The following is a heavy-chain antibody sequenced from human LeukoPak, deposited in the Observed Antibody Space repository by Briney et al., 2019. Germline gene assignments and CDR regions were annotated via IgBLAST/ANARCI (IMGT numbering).Heavy chain of an antibody. J-gene: IGHJ6*03. CDR1: GGSISSGSYY. CDR3: AREGYSSSWYYDYSYMDV. D-gene: IGHD6-13*01. CDR2: IYTSGST. V-gene: IGHV4-61*02. Sequence: SQTLPLTCTVSGGSISSGSYYWSWIRQPAGKGLEWIGRIYTSGSTNYNPSLKSRVTISVDTSKNQFSLKLSSVTAADTAVYYCAREGYSSSWYYDYSYMDVWGKGTTVTVSS.